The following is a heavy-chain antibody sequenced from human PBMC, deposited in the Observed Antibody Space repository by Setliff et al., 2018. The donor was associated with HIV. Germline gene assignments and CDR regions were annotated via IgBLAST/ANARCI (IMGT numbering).Heavy chain of an antibody. CDR1: GGSISGHY. CDR3: ARQLASGFWAFDI. V-gene: IGHV4-59*08. J-gene: IGHJ3*02. CDR2: MVYTGGT. Sequence: PSETLSLTCTVSGGSISGHYWSWIRQPPGKELEWIASMVYTGGTNYNPSLKRRVTISVDTSKNRFSLKLSSVTATDTAVYYCARQLASGFWAFDIWGQGTMVTVSS. D-gene: IGHD3-22*01.